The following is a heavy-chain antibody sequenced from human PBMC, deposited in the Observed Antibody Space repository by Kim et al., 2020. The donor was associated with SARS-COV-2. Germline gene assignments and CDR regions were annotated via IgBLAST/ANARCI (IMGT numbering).Heavy chain of an antibody. D-gene: IGHD3-10*01. Sequence: GSTNHNPSLKRRVTISVDTSKNQFPLKLSSVTAADTAVYYCASYYGSGAGWGQGTLVTVSS. CDR2: GST. J-gene: IGHJ4*02. V-gene: IGHV4-34*01. CDR3: ASYYGSGAG.